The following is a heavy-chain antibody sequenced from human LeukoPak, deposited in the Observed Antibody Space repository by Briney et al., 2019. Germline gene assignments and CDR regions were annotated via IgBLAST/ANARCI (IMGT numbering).Heavy chain of an antibody. J-gene: IGHJ4*02. Sequence: GASVKVSCKVSGYTLTELSMHWVRQAPGKGLEWMGGFDPEDGETIYAQKFQGRVTMTEDTSTDTAYMELSSLRSEDTAVYYCATVRLGEIQLWLPPKFDYWGQGTLVTVSS. D-gene: IGHD5-18*01. CDR1: GYTLTELS. CDR2: FDPEDGET. V-gene: IGHV1-24*01. CDR3: ATVRLGEIQLWLPPKFDY.